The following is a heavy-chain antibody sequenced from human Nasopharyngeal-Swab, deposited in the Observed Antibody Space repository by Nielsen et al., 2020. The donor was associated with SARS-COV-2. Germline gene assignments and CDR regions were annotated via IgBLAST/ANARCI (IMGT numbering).Heavy chain of an antibody. D-gene: IGHD3-9*01. CDR3: ARGFTGTYYYYYMDV. V-gene: IGHV3-53*04. CDR1: GFTFSSNA. Sequence: GESLKISCAASGFTFSSNAMSWVRQAPGKGLEWVSVIYSGGSTYYADSVKGRFTISRHNSKNTLYLQMNSLRAEDTAVYYCARGFTGTYYYYYMDVWGKGTTVTVSS. J-gene: IGHJ6*03. CDR2: IYSGGST.